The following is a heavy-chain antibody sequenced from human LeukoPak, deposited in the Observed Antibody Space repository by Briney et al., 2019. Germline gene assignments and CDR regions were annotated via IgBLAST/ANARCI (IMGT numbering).Heavy chain of an antibody. CDR3: AREGGVLWFGERGYGMDV. J-gene: IGHJ6*02. CDR2: INPNSGGT. CDR1: GYTFTGYY. Sequence: ASVKVSCKASGYTFTGYYMHWVRQAPGQGLEWMGWINPNSGGTNYAQKSQGRVTMTRDTSISTAYMELSRLRSDDTAVYYCAREGGVLWFGERGYGMDVWGQGTTVTVSS. D-gene: IGHD3-10*01. V-gene: IGHV1-2*02.